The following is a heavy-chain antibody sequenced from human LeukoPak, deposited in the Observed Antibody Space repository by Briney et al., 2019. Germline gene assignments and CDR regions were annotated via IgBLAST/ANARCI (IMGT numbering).Heavy chain of an antibody. D-gene: IGHD3-10*01. CDR3: ARPIYGSGSYYTYYYGMDV. CDR1: GYTFTSYG. V-gene: IGHV1-18*01. J-gene: IGHJ6*02. CDR2: ISAYNGNT. Sequence: ASVKVSCKASGYTFTSYGISWVRPAPGQGLEWLGWISAYNGNTNYAQKLQGRVTMTTDTSTSTAYMELRSLRSDDTAVYYCARPIYGSGSYYTYYYGMDVWGQGTTVTVSS.